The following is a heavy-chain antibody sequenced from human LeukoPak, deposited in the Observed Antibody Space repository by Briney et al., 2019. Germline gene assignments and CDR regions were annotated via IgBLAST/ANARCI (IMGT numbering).Heavy chain of an antibody. CDR3: ARESRYCSGGSCYYRERYFDY. CDR1: GFTFSDYY. D-gene: IGHD2-15*01. V-gene: IGHV3-11*01. Sequence: GGSLRLSCAASGFTFSDYYMSWIRQAPGRGLEWVSYISSSGSTIYYADSVKGRFTISRDNAKNSLYLQMNSLRAEDTAVYYCARESRYCSGGSCYYRERYFDYWGQGTLVTVSS. J-gene: IGHJ4*02. CDR2: ISSSGSTI.